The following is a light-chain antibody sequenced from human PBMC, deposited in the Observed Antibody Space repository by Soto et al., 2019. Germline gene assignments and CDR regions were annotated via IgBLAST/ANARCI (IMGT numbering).Light chain of an antibody. CDR3: LQRSNWLT. V-gene: IGKV3-11*01. J-gene: IGKJ4*01. CDR1: QSVSSY. CDR2: GAS. Sequence: EIVLAQSPATPSLSPGERTTPSGRGSQSVSSYLAWYQQKPGQAPRLLIYGASNSATGIPARFSGSGSGTDFTLTISSLEPEDSAVYYCLQRSNWLTFGGGTKVDI.